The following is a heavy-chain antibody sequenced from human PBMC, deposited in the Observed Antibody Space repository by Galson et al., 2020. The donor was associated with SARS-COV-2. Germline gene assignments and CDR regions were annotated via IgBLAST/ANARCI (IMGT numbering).Heavy chain of an antibody. D-gene: IGHD3-10*01. CDR3: AREGVLLLSPGVYYCYGMDV. CDR2: IYYSGST. Sequence: SETLSLTCTVSGGSISSSSYYWGWIRQPPGKGLEWIGSIYYSGSTYYNPSLKSRVTISVDTSKNQFSLKLRSVTAADTAAYYCAREGVLLLSPGVYYCYGMDVWGQGTTVTVSS. J-gene: IGHJ6*02. CDR1: GGSISSSSYY. V-gene: IGHV4-39*02.